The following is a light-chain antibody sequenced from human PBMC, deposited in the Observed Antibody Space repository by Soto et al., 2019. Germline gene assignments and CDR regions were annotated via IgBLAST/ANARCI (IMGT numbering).Light chain of an antibody. Sequence: QSALTQPASVSGSPGQSITISCTGTSSDIGDYNYVSWYQQHPGKAPKLMSCDVSNRPSGVSSRFSGSKSGTTASLTITGLQAEDEADYYCSSYTSSRPLVVVGGRTKLTVL. CDR1: SSDIGDYNY. V-gene: IGLV2-14*03. CDR3: SSYTSSRPLVV. CDR2: DVS. J-gene: IGLJ2*01.